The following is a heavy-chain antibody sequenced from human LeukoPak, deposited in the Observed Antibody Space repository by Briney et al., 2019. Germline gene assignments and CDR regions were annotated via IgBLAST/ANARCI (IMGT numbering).Heavy chain of an antibody. Sequence: GGSLRLSCAASGFTFSSYWMSWVRQAPGKGLEWVANIKQDGSEKYYVDSVKGRFTISRDNAKNSLYLQMNSLRVEDTAVYYCARDSTSDTLGYWGQGILVTVSS. V-gene: IGHV3-7*01. D-gene: IGHD2-2*02. CDR3: ARDSTSDTLGY. CDR2: IKQDGSEK. J-gene: IGHJ4*02. CDR1: GFTFSSYW.